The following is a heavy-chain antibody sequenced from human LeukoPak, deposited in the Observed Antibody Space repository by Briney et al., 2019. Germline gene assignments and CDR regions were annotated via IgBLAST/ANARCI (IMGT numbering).Heavy chain of an antibody. CDR3: ARAHQSGYDNCLDP. CDR2: IYYSGTT. V-gene: IGHV4-31*03. CDR1: GGSISSGGHY. J-gene: IGHJ5*02. D-gene: IGHD3-3*01. Sequence: PSETLTLTCTVSGGSISSGGHYWNWIRQHPGRGLEWIGYIYYSGTTYYNPSLKGRVTISLDTSKNQFSLKLSSVTAADTAVYYCARAHQSGYDNCLDPWGQGTLVTVSS.